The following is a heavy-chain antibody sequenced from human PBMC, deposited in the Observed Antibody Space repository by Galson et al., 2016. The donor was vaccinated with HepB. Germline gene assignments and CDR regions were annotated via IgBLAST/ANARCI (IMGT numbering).Heavy chain of an antibody. CDR2: IDPSDSDI. CDR3: ATPNAGRGYGMEL. V-gene: IGHV5-10-1*01. J-gene: IGHJ4*02. Sequence: QSGAEVKKPGESLMISCQGSGYTFTSYRISWVRQRPGKGLEWMGRIDPSDSDINYNPSFEGRITISVDKSINTAYLQWSSLEASDTAMYYCATPNAGRGYGMELWGQGTLVTVSS. D-gene: IGHD1-7*01. CDR1: GYTFTSYR.